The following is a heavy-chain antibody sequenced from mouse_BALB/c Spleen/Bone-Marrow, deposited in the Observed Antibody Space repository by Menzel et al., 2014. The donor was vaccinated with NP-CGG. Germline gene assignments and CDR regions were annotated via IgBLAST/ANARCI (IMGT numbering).Heavy chain of an antibody. J-gene: IGHJ2*01. V-gene: IGHV5-9-2*01. Sequence: EVQVAESGGGLVKPGGSLKLSCTASGFSFNSYGMSWVRQTPEKRLEWVATITNGGNYTYYPDSVKGRFTISRDNVKNNLYLQMRSLRSEDTALYYCVRNYYGYDGYFDYWGQGTTLTVSS. CDR3: VRNYYGYDGYFDY. CDR1: GFSFNSYG. CDR2: ITNGGNYT. D-gene: IGHD2-2*01.